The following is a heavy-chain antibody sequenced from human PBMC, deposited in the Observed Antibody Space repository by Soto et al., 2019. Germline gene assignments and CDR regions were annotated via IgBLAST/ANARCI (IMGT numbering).Heavy chain of an antibody. CDR1: GFTFSSYD. Sequence: EVQLVESGGGLVQPGGSLRLSCAASGFTFSSYDMHWVRQATGKGLEWVSAIGTAGDTYYPGSVKGRFTISRENAKNSFYLPMNSLRAGDTAVYYCARETGYGDSSVGYYYYGMDVWGQGTTVTVSS. V-gene: IGHV3-13*01. CDR3: ARETGYGDSSVGYYYYGMDV. D-gene: IGHD4-17*01. CDR2: IGTAGDT. J-gene: IGHJ6*02.